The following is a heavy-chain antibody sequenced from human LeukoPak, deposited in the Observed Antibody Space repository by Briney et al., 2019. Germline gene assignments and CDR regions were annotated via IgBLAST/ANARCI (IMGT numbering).Heavy chain of an antibody. V-gene: IGHV4-61*02. CDR3: AREGPWWLYRNGLQR. CDR2: IYTSGST. CDR1: GGSISSGSYY. D-gene: IGHD3-3*01. J-gene: IGHJ1*01. Sequence: SETLSLTCTVSGGSISSGSYYWSWIRQPAGKGLEWIGRIYTSGSTNYNPSLKSRVTISVDTSKNQFSLKLSSVTAADTAVYYCAREGPWWLYRNGLQRWGQGTLVTVSS.